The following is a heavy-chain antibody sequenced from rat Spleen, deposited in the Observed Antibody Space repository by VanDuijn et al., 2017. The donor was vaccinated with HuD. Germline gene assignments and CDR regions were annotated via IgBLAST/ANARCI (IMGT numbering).Heavy chain of an antibody. CDR3: TREDCSFDN. CDR1: GFTFSNYG. J-gene: IGHJ2*01. V-gene: IGHV5-19*01. Sequence: EVQLVESGGGLVQPGRSLKLSCAASGFTFSNYGLHWTRQAPTKGMVWVSSISPSGGNTYYRDSVKGRFTISRENAQSTLYLQMDSLRSEDTATYYCTREDCSFDNWGQGVMVTVSS. CDR2: ISPSGGNT.